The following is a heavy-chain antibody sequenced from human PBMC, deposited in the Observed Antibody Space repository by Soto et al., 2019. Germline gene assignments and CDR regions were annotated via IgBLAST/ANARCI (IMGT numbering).Heavy chain of an antibody. J-gene: IGHJ5*02. D-gene: IGHD6-13*01. CDR3: ARDQEPLAAAGTEWFDP. V-gene: IGHV3-21*01. CDR2: ISSSSSYI. Sequence: GGSLRLSCAASGFTFSSYSMNWVRQAPGKGLEWVSSISSSSSYIYYADSVKGRFTISRDNAKNSLYLQMNSLRAEDTAVYYCARDQEPLAAAGTEWFDPWGQGTLVTVSS. CDR1: GFTFSSYS.